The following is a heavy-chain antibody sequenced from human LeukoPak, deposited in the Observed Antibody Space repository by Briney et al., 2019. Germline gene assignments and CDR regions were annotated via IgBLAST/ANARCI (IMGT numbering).Heavy chain of an antibody. J-gene: IGHJ4*02. Sequence: GGSLRLSCAASGFTFITYGMHWVRQSPGKGLEWVAFIRYDGGDKYYADSVKGRFTISRDNSKNTLYLQMNSLKAEDTAVYYCARPKYTNTWYRFDYWGQGTLVTVSS. CDR2: IRYDGGDK. D-gene: IGHD6-13*01. CDR1: GFTFITYG. CDR3: ARPKYTNTWYRFDY. V-gene: IGHV3-30*02.